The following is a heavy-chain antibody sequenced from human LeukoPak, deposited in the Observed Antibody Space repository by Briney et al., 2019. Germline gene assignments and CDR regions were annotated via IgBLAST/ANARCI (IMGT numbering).Heavy chain of an antibody. D-gene: IGHD2-21*01. CDR2: ISGSDAST. V-gene: IGHV3-23*01. CDR1: GFTFTGYA. J-gene: IGHJ5*02. CDR3: ARGGVWSNWFDP. Sequence: GGSLRLSCVASGFTFTGYAMNWVRQAPGKGLEWVSGISGSDASTHYADSVKGRFTISRDNSKNTVYLQMNSLRAEDTAVYYCARGGVWSNWFDPWGQGTLVTVSS.